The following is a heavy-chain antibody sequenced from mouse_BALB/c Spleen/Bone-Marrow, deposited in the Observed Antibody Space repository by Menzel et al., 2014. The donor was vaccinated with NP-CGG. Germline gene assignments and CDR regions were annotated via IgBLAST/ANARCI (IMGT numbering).Heavy chain of an antibody. D-gene: IGHD2-4*01. Sequence: LQQPGSELVRPGASVKLSCKASGYTFTSYWMHWVKQRPGQGLEWIGNIYPGSGSTNYDEKFKNKATLTVVTSSSAAYMQLRSLTSEDSAVYYCTRGDYPYFPMDYWGQGTSVTVSS. J-gene: IGHJ4*01. V-gene: IGHV1S22*01. CDR2: IYPGSGST. CDR3: TRGDYPYFPMDY. CDR1: GYTFTSYW.